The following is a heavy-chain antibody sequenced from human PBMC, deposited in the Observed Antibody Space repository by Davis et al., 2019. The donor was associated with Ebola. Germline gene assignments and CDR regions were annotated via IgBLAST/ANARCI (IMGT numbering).Heavy chain of an antibody. V-gene: IGHV4-61*05. CDR1: GGFISSSSYY. CDR2: IYYSGST. CDR3: ARRTSLGGFGELLYSSPWFDP. J-gene: IGHJ5*02. D-gene: IGHD3-10*01. Sequence: MPSETLSLTCTVSGGFISSSSYYWGWIRQHPGKGLEWIGYIYYSGSTNYNPSLKSRVTISVDTSKNQFSLKLSSVTAADTAMYYCARRTSLGGFGELLYSSPWFDPWGQGTLVTVSS.